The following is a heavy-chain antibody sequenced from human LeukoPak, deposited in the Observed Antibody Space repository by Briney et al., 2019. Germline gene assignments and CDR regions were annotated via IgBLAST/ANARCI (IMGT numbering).Heavy chain of an antibody. V-gene: IGHV3-23*01. CDR2: IGGSGATT. Sequence: GGSLRLSCAASAFRFSSFAMSWVRQAPGKGLEWVSAIGGSGATTYYADSVRGRFTISRDNSKNTMYLQMSSPRAEDTAIYYCGKIRLEDSATGYWGQGTLVTVSS. D-gene: IGHD2-15*01. CDR3: GKIRLEDSATGY. CDR1: AFRFSSFA. J-gene: IGHJ4*02.